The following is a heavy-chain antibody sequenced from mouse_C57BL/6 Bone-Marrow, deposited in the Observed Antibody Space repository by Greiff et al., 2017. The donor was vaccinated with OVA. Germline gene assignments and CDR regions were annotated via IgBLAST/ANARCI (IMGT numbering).Heavy chain of an antibody. J-gene: IGHJ3*01. CDR3: ARHKEREPWFAY. Sequence: QVQLQQPGAALVNSGASVKLFCKASGHTFTEYTIHWVKQRSGQGFVWIGWFYSGSGSIKYNEKFKDKATLTADKSSSTVYMELSRLTSEDSAVYVCARHKEREPWFAYWGQGTLVTVSA. CDR2: FYSGSGSI. V-gene: IGHV1-62-2*01. CDR1: GHTFTEYT.